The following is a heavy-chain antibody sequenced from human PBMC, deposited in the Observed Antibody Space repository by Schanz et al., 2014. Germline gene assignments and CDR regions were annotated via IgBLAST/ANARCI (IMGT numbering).Heavy chain of an antibody. CDR1: GVTFSSYA. CDR3: AMGGYQLHH. Sequence: EVQLVGSGGGLVQPGGSLRLSCAASGVTFSSYAMSWVRQAPGKGLEWVSGMSGSGSTADYADSVKGRFTISRDNSMNTVYLQMNSLRVEDTAVYYCAMGGYQLHHWGQGTLVTVSS. J-gene: IGHJ4*02. V-gene: IGHV3-23*04. D-gene: IGHD1-7*01. CDR2: MSGSGSTA.